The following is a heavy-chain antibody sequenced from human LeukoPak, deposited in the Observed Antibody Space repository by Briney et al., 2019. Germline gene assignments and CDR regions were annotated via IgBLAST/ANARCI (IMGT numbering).Heavy chain of an antibody. Sequence: PGGSLRLSCAASGFTFSSYAMSWVRQAPGKGLQWVSIVSGSGDSTYYADSVKGRFTISRDNSKNTLYLQMNSLRAEDTAVYYCAKSGGRYSVYYFDYWGQGNLVTVPS. CDR2: VSGSGDST. CDR3: AKSGGRYSVYYFDY. J-gene: IGHJ4*02. V-gene: IGHV3-23*01. D-gene: IGHD3-10*01. CDR1: GFTFSSYA.